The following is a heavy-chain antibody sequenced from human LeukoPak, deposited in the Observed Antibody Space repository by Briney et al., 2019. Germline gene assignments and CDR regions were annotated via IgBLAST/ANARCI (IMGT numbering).Heavy chain of an antibody. CDR1: GFTFRSSD. Sequence: GGSLRLSCAASGFTFRSSDMHWVRQVAGEGLEWVAFIHYDGSNEYYADSVKGRFIISRDNSKNMLYLQMSSLRPEDTAVYFCAKDSNFHYWGQGTLVTVSS. CDR3: AKDSNFHY. V-gene: IGHV3-30*02. CDR2: IHYDGSNE. J-gene: IGHJ4*02.